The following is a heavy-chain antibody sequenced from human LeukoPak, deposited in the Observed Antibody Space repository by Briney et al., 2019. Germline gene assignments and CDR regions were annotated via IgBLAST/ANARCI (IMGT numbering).Heavy chain of an antibody. D-gene: IGHD3-3*01. CDR2: IYSGGST. V-gene: IGHV3-66*01. J-gene: IGHJ4*02. Sequence: PGGSLRLSCAASGFTVSSNYMSWVRQAPGKGLEWVSVIYSGGSTYYADSVKGRFTISGDGSKNMVFLQMNSLKTDDTALYYCTWSGLKIESWGQGTLVTVSS. CDR1: GFTVSSNY. CDR3: TWSGLKIES.